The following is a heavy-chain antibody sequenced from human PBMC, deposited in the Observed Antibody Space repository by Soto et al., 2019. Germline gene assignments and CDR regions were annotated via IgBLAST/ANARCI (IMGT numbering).Heavy chain of an antibody. J-gene: IGHJ4*02. CDR2: IVPIFGTA. D-gene: IGHD3-22*01. CDR3: ASGYYYDSSGYLLCDY. V-gene: IGHV1-69*13. CDR1: GGTFSSYA. Sequence: SVKVSCKASGGTFSSYAISWVRQAPGQGLEWMGGIVPIFGTANYAQKFQGRVTITADESTSTAYMELSSLRSEDTAVYYCASGYYYDSSGYLLCDYWGQGTLVTVSS.